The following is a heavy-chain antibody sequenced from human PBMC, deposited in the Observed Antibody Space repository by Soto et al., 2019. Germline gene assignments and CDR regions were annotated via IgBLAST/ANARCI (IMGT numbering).Heavy chain of an antibody. CDR1: GFTFSSYS. V-gene: IGHV3-21*01. CDR2: ISSSSSYI. J-gene: IGHJ4*02. CDR3: AREVSKYSGYEFDY. Sequence: EVQLVESGGGLVKPGGSLRLSCAASGFTFSSYSMNWVRQAPGKGLEWVSSISSSSSYIYYADSVKGRFTISRDNAKNSLYRQMNSVRAEDTEVYYCAREVSKYSGYEFDYWRQGTLVTV. D-gene: IGHD5-12*01.